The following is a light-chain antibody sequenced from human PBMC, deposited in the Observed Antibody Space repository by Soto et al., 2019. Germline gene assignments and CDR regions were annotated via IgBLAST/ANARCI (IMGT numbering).Light chain of an antibody. CDR1: RSNIGSNT. CDR2: GNN. J-gene: IGLJ1*01. CDR3: AIWDDSLNGFYV. Sequence: QSVLTQPPSASGTPGQTVPISCSGGRSNIGSNTVNWYQQLPGTAPKLLIYGNNQRPSGVPDRFSGLRSGTSASLAISGLRSEDEADYYCAIWDDSLNGFYVFGVGTKVTVL. V-gene: IGLV1-44*01.